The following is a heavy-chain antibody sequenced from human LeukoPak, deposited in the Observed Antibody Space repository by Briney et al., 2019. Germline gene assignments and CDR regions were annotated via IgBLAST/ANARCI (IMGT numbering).Heavy chain of an antibody. Sequence: SETLSLTCAVYGGSFSGYYWSWIRQPPGKGLEWIGEINHSGSTNYNPSLKSRVTISVDTSKNQFSLKLSSVTAADTSVYYCARGNPSGSSAAFDYWGQGTLVTVSS. CDR1: GGSFSGYY. CDR2: INHSGST. V-gene: IGHV4-34*01. J-gene: IGHJ4*02. D-gene: IGHD1-26*01. CDR3: ARGNPSGSSAAFDY.